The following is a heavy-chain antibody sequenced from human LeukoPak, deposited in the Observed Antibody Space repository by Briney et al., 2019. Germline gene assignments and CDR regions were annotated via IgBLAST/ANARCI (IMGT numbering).Heavy chain of an antibody. Sequence: GGSLRLSCAASGFTFSDYYMSWIRQAPGKGLEWVSYISSSGSTIYYADSVKGRFTISRDNAKNSLYLQMNSLRAEDTAIYFCAKEWTRGGLDYWGLGTLVTVSS. D-gene: IGHD3-16*01. J-gene: IGHJ4*02. CDR1: GFTFSDYY. V-gene: IGHV3-11*04. CDR2: ISSSGSTI. CDR3: AKEWTRGGLDY.